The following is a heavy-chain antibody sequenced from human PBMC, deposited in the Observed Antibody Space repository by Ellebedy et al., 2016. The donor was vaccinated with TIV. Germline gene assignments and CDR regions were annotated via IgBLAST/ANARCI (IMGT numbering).Heavy chain of an antibody. CDR3: TRDRGRVPTMAY. D-gene: IGHD5-12*01. V-gene: IGHV3-21*01. Sequence: GGSLRLSXAASGFIFSSYGMNWVRQAPGKGLEWVSSISSSSSYIYYTDSVKGRFTISRDNAKNSLNLQMNSLRADDTAVYYCTRDRGRVPTMAYWGQGTLVTVSS. J-gene: IGHJ4*02. CDR1: GFIFSSYG. CDR2: ISSSSSYI.